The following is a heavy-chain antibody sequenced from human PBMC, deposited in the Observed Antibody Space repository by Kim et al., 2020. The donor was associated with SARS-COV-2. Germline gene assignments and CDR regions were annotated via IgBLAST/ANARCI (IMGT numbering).Heavy chain of an antibody. Sequence: SETLSLTCAVYGGSFSGYYWRWIRQPPGKGLEWIGEINHSGSTNYNPSLKSRVTISVDTSKNQFSLKLSSVTAADTAVYYCARGRRGFSMVRGVYYFDYWGQGTLVTVSS. CDR2: INHSGST. J-gene: IGHJ4*02. CDR3: ARGRRGFSMVRGVYYFDY. V-gene: IGHV4-34*01. D-gene: IGHD3-10*01. CDR1: GGSFSGYY.